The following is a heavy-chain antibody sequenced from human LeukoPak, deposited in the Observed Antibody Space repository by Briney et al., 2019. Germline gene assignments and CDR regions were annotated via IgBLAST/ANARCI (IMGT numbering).Heavy chain of an antibody. CDR2: INHSGNA. D-gene: IGHD4-17*01. Sequence: SESLSLTCAVSGGSFSGYYWTWIRQPPGKGLEWIGEINHSGNANYNPSLKSRVTISLDMSENHFSLKLTSVTAADTAVYYCARGQGTVTTHWGQGTLVTVSS. CDR1: GGSFSGYY. V-gene: IGHV4-34*01. J-gene: IGHJ4*02. CDR3: ARGQGTVTTH.